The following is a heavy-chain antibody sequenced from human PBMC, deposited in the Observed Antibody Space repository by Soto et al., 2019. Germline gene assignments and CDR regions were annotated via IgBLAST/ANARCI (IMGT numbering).Heavy chain of an antibody. Sequence: SVKVSCKASGGTFSSYAISWVRQAPGQGLEWMGGIIPIFGTANYAQKFQGRVTITADESTSTAYMELSSLRSEDTAVYYCARDGGVVLPHPVYFDYWGQGTLVTVSS. CDR1: GGTFSSYA. CDR2: IIPIFGTA. D-gene: IGHD3-3*01. CDR3: ARDGGVVLPHPVYFDY. J-gene: IGHJ4*02. V-gene: IGHV1-69*13.